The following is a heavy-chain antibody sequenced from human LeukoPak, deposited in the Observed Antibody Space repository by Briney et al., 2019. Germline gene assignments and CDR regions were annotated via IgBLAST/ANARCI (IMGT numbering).Heavy chain of an antibody. D-gene: IGHD6-19*01. V-gene: IGHV1-18*01. CDR1: GYTFTSYG. CDR2: VSVYNGNT. J-gene: IGHJ4*02. Sequence: ASVKVSCKASGYTFTSYGISWVRQAPGQGLEWMGWVSVYNGNTNYAQKLQGRVTMTTDTSTSTAYMELRSLRSDDTAVYYCAREMGSGWCLGYWGQGTLVTVSS. CDR3: AREMGSGWCLGY.